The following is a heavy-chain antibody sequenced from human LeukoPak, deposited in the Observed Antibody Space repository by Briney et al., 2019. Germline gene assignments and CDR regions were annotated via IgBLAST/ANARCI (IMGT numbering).Heavy chain of an antibody. CDR1: GFTVSSNY. D-gene: IGHD5-18*01. J-gene: IGHJ4*02. CDR2: IYTVGNT. Sequence: GGSLRLSCAASGFTVSSNYMGWVRQAPGRGLEWVSVIYTVGNTYYAESVKGRFTISRDNSKNTLYLQMNSLRAEDTAVYYCARGYSYGYFDYWGQGTPVTVSS. CDR3: ARGYSYGYFDY. V-gene: IGHV3-53*01.